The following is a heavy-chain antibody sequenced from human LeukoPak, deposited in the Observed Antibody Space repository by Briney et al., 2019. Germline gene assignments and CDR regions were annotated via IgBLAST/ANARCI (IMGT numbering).Heavy chain of an antibody. V-gene: IGHV3-9*01. J-gene: IGHJ6*02. CDR1: GFTFDDYA. Sequence: GRSLRLSCAASGFTFDDYAMHWVRQAPGKGLEWVSGISWYSGSIGYADSVKGRFTISRDNAKNSLYLQMNSLRAEDTALYYCAKDDSSGWPHYYGMDVWGQGTTVTVSS. CDR3: AKDDSSGWPHYYGMDV. D-gene: IGHD6-19*01. CDR2: ISWYSGSI.